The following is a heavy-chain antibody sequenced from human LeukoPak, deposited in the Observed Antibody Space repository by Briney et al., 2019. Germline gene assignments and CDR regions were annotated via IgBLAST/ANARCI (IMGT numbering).Heavy chain of an antibody. CDR3: ARVLTMVRGVLDAFDI. J-gene: IGHJ3*02. CDR2: IIPIFGTA. CDR1: GGTFSSYA. V-gene: IGHV1-69*13. Sequence: ASVKVSCKASGGTFSSYAISWVRQAPGQGLEWMGGIIPIFGTANYAQKFQGRVTITADESTSTAYMELSSLRSEDTAVYYCARVLTMVRGVLDAFDIWGQGTMVTVSS. D-gene: IGHD3-10*01.